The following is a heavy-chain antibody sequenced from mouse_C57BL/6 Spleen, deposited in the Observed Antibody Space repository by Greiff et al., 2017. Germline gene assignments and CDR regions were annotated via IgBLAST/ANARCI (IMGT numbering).Heavy chain of an antibody. CDR1: GYAFRSSW. CDR2: IYPGDGDT. CDR3: ARTDYYAMDY. V-gene: IGHV1-80*01. Sequence: VQLQQSGAELVKPGASVKISCKASGYAFRSSWLNWVKQRPGKGLEWIGQIYPGDGDTNYNGKFKGKATLTADKSSSTAYMQLSSLTSEDSAVYFCARTDYYAMDYWGQGTSVTVSS. J-gene: IGHJ4*01.